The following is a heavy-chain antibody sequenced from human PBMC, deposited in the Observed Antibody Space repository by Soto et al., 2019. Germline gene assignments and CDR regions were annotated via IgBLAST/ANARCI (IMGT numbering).Heavy chain of an antibody. CDR3: ARSEEDSDYYYYGMDV. Sequence: QTLSSTCDICGDSVSSNSVAWNWVRQSPSRGLEWLGRTYYRSRWYNDYAVSVRSRIAINPDTSKNHFSLQLNSVTPDDTAVYYCARSEEDSDYYYYGMDVWGQGTTVTVSS. CDR2: TYYRSRWYN. V-gene: IGHV6-1*01. D-gene: IGHD2-15*01. CDR1: GDSVSSNSVA. J-gene: IGHJ6*02.